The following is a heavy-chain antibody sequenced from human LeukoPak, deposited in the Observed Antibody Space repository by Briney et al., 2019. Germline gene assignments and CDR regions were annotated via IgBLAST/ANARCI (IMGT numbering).Heavy chain of an antibody. V-gene: IGHV1-18*01. D-gene: IGHD3-10*01. J-gene: IGHJ6*03. CDR1: GYTFTSYA. CDR2: ISAYNGNT. CDR3: ARTGGEWFGVVNYYYYMDV. Sequence: ASVKVSCKASGYTFTSYAISWVRQAPGQGLEWMGWISAYNGNTNYAQKLQGRVTMTTDTSTSTAYMELRSLRSDDTAVYHCARTGGEWFGVVNYYYYMDVWGKGTTVTISS.